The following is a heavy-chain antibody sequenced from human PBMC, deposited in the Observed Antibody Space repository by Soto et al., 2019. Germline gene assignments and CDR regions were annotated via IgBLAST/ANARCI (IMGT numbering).Heavy chain of an antibody. CDR3: ARASSGVNYAFDI. CDR2: IIPIFGPA. CDR1: GGTFSSYA. Sequence: HVQLVQSGAEVTKPGSSVKVSCKASGGTFSSYAISWVRQATGQGLEWMGGIIPIFGPANYAQKCQGRVTITADKSTSTAYMELSSLRSEDTAVYYCARASSGVNYAFDIWGQGTMVTVSS. J-gene: IGHJ3*02. D-gene: IGHD1-26*01. V-gene: IGHV1-69*06.